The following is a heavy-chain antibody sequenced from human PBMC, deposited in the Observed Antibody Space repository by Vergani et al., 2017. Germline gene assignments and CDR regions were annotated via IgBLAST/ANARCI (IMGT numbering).Heavy chain of an antibody. D-gene: IGHD3-10*01. CDR3: ARDPRVREAPGGRFDY. Sequence: QVQLVQSGSELKKPGASVKVSCTASRSTFTTYAMNWVRQAPGQGLEWMGWINTNTGNPTYAPGFTGRFVFSLDTSVSTTYLHISRLEPEDTAVYYCARDPRVREAPGGRFDYWGQGTLVTVSS. CDR2: INTNTGNP. J-gene: IGHJ4*02. CDR1: RSTFTTYA. V-gene: IGHV7-4-1*02.